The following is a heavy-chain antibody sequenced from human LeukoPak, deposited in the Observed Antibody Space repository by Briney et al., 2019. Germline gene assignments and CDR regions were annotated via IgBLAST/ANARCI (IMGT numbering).Heavy chain of an antibody. Sequence: ASVKVSCKASGYTFTGYYMHWVRQAPGQGLEWMGWINPNSGGTNYAQKFQGRVTMTRDTSISTAYMELSRLRSDDTAVYYCARGLSSWLEGTRRSAFDIWGQGTMVTVSS. CDR2: INPNSGGT. CDR1: GYTFTGYY. V-gene: IGHV1-2*02. J-gene: IGHJ3*02. CDR3: ARGLSSWLEGTRRSAFDI. D-gene: IGHD6-13*01.